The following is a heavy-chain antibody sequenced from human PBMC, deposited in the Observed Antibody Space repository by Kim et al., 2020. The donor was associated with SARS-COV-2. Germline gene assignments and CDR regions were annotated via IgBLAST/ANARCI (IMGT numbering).Heavy chain of an antibody. CDR3: GAAADGSGEFQH. CDR2: IYYSGST. V-gene: IGHV4-39*01. D-gene: IGHD6-13*01. Sequence: SETLSLTCTVSGGSISSSSYYWGWIRQPPGKGLEWIGSIYYSGSTYYNPSLKSRVTISVDTSKNQFSLKLSSVTAADTAVYYCGAAADGSGEFQHWGQGTLVTVSS. CDR1: GGSISSSSYY. J-gene: IGHJ1*01.